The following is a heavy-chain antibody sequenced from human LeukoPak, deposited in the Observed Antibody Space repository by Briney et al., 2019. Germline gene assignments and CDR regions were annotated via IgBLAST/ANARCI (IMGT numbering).Heavy chain of an antibody. J-gene: IGHJ4*02. CDR1: GFTFSSYD. CDR2: ISGSGGST. Sequence: GGSLRLSCAASGFTFSSYDMSWVRQAPGKGLEWVSAISGSGGSTYYADSVKGRFTISRDNSKDTLYLQMNSLRAEDTAVYYCATSGSYLQHQKKYYFDYWGQGTLVTVSS. V-gene: IGHV3-23*01. CDR3: ATSGSYLQHQKKYYFDY. D-gene: IGHD1-26*01.